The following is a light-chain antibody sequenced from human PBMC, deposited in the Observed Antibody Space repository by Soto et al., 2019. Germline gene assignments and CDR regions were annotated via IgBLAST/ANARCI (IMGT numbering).Light chain of an antibody. V-gene: IGKV1-33*01. CDR2: DAS. CDR1: QDIRNY. Sequence: DIQMTQSPSSLSASVGDRVTITCQASQDIRNYLNWYQQKPGKAPNLLIYDASNLRAGVPSRFSGSGSGTAFTFTISSLQPEDIATYYCQHYDHLPPRSFGGGTKVEIK. CDR3: QHYDHLPPRS. J-gene: IGKJ4*01.